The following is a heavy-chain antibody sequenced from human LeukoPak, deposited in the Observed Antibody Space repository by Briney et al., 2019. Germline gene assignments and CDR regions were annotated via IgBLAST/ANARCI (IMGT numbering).Heavy chain of an antibody. J-gene: IGHJ4*02. CDR3: AKDTSSGSSDY. Sequence: PGRSLRLSCAASGFTFSSYGMHWVRQAPGKGLEWVAVISYDGSNKYYADSVKGRFTISRDNSKNTLYLQMNSLRAEDTAVYYCAKDTSSGSSDYWGQGTLVTVSS. D-gene: IGHD3-10*01. V-gene: IGHV3-30*18. CDR1: GFTFSSYG. CDR2: ISYDGSNK.